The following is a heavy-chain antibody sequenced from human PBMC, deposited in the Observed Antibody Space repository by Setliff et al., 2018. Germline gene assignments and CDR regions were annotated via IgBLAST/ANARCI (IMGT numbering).Heavy chain of an antibody. D-gene: IGHD2-15*01. CDR3: ARWMRSGQGLDC. J-gene: IGHJ4*02. CDR2: IWYDGSNK. CDR1: GFTFNNFA. Sequence: PGGSLRLSCAASGFTFNNFAMHWVRQAPGKGLEWVAVIWYDGSNKYYADSMKGRFTISRDNSKNTLYLQMNSLRAEDTAIYYCARWMRSGQGLDCWGQGTLVTVSS. V-gene: IGHV3-33*01.